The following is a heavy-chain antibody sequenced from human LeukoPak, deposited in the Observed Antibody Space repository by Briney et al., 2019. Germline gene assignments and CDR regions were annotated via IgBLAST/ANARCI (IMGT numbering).Heavy chain of an antibody. CDR2: IYYSGST. V-gene: IGHV4-39*07. D-gene: IGHD2-2*01. CDR1: GGSISSSSYY. Sequence: SETLSLTCTVSGGSISSSSYYWGWIRQPPGKGLEWIGSIYYSGSTYYNPSLKSRVTISVDTSKNQFSLKLSSVTAADTAVYYCARVVPAAIYYYYYMDVWGKGTTVTVS. J-gene: IGHJ6*03. CDR3: ARVVPAAIYYYYYMDV.